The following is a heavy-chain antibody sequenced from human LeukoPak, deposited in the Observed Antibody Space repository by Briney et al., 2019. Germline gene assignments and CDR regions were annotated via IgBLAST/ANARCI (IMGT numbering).Heavy chain of an antibody. J-gene: IGHJ4*02. CDR3: ARLVGSGYYGWYFDY. Sequence: SQTLSLTCTVSGGSISSGGHYWSWIRQHPGKGLEWIGYIYYSGTTYYNPSLQSRITMSVDTSKSHFSLKLSSVTAVDTAAYYCARLVGSGYYGWYFDYWGQGTLVTVSS. V-gene: IGHV4-31*03. CDR1: GGSISSGGHY. CDR2: IYYSGTT. D-gene: IGHD3-3*01.